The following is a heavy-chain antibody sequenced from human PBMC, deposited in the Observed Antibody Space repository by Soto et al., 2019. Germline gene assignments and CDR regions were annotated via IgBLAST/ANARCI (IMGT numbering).Heavy chain of an antibody. CDR2: INPDNGNT. CDR3: ARGIATGQLDP. CDR1: GYTFTGYT. V-gene: IGHV1-3*01. J-gene: IGHJ5*02. D-gene: IGHD2-15*01. Sequence: ASVKVSCKASGYTFTGYTMNWVRQAPGQRLEWMGWINPDNGNTKSSQKFQDRVIITRDTPASTAYMDLSSLRSEDTAVYYCARGIATGQLDPWGQGTLVTVSS.